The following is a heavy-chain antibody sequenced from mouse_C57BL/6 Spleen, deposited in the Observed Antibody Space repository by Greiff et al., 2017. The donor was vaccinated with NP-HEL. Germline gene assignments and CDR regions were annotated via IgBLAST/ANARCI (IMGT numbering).Heavy chain of an antibody. CDR2: IYPGDGDT. CDR1: GYAFSSYW. Sequence: VQLVESGAELVKPGASVKISCKASGYAFSSYWMNWVKQRPGKGLEWIGQIYPGDGDTNYNGKFKGKATLTADKSSSTAYMQLSSLTSEDSAVYFCARSHYYGSSQSGAYWGQGTLVTVSA. CDR3: ARSHYYGSSQSGAY. V-gene: IGHV1-80*01. J-gene: IGHJ3*01. D-gene: IGHD1-1*01.